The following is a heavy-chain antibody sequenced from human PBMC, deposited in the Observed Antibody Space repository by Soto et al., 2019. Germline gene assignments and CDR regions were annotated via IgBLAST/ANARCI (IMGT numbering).Heavy chain of an antibody. V-gene: IGHV3-66*01. Sequence: GGSLRLSCAASGFTVSSNSMSWVRQAPGKGLQWVSIIYGVGSTYYADSVKGRFTISRDDSKNTLYLQMNSLRAEDTAVYYCAREILLFKYQLLYAFDIWGQGT. CDR3: AREILLFKYQLLYAFDI. CDR1: GFTVSSNS. CDR2: IYGVGST. J-gene: IGHJ3*02. D-gene: IGHD2-2*01.